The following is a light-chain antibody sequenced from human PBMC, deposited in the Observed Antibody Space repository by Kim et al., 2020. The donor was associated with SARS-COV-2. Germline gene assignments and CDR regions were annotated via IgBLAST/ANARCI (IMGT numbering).Light chain of an antibody. Sequence: PEQTATITCSGDKLGDKFARWYQQKPGQSPVLVIHQDDKRPSGIPERFSGSNSGNTATLTISETQAVDEADYYCQAWDSGHYVLGTGTKVTVL. CDR1: KLGDKF. CDR3: QAWDSGHYV. CDR2: QDD. V-gene: IGLV3-1*01. J-gene: IGLJ1*01.